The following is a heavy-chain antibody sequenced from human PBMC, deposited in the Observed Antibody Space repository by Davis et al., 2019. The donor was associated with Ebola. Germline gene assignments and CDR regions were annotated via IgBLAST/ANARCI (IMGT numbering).Heavy chain of an antibody. CDR1: GFTFSSYS. V-gene: IGHV3-48*04. CDR2: ISSSSSTI. Sequence: GESLKISCAASGFTFSSYSMNWVRQAPGKGLEWVSYISSSSSTIYYADSVKGRFTISRDNAKNTLYLQMNSLRAEDTAVYYCARDHLLWFGELLYQTHGMDVWGKGTTVTVSS. D-gene: IGHD3-10*01. J-gene: IGHJ6*04. CDR3: ARDHLLWFGELLYQTHGMDV.